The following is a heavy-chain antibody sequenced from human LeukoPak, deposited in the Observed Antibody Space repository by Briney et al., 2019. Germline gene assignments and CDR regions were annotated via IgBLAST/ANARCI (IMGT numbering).Heavy chain of an antibody. D-gene: IGHD3-22*01. V-gene: IGHV1-8*01. J-gene: IGHJ4*02. CDR1: GYTFSGYD. CDR2: MNPNSGNT. Sequence: ASVKVSCKASGYTFSGYDVNWVRQATGQGLEWMGWMNPNSGNTGYAQKFQGRVTMTSDSSISTAYMELSSLTPEDTAVYYCSTYNYDSFGYRSPRFWGQGTLVTVSS. CDR3: STYNYDSFGYRSPRF.